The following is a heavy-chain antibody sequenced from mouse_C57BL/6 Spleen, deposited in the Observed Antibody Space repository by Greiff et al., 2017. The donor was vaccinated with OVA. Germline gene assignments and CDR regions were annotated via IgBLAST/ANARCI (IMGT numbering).Heavy chain of an antibody. CDR1: GYTFTSYW. CDR3: ARYYDNRVDY. V-gene: IGHV1-50*01. CDR2: IDPSDSYT. J-gene: IGHJ2*01. Sequence: QVQLQQPGAELVKPGASVKLSCKASGYTFTSYWMQWVKQRPGQGLEWIGEIDPSDSYTNYNQKFKGKATLTVDTSSSTAYMQRSSLTSEDSAVYYCARYYDNRVDYWGQGTTRTVSA. D-gene: IGHD1-1*01.